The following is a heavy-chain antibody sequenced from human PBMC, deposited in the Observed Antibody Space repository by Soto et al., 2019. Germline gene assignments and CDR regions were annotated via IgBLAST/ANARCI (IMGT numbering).Heavy chain of an antibody. CDR3: ARVGRFWSGYRDAFDI. D-gene: IGHD3-3*01. CDR1: VFTFIDYY. Sequence: GWSLRLSCASSVFTFIDYYMSWIRQAPGKGLEWVSYISSSGSTIYYADSVKGRFTIFRDNAKNSLYLQMNSLRAEDTAVYYCARVGRFWSGYRDAFDIWGQGTMVTVSS. V-gene: IGHV3-11*01. J-gene: IGHJ3*02. CDR2: ISSSGSTI.